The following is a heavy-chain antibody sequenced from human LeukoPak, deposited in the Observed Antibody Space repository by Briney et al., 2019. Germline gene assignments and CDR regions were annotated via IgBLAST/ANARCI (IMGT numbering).Heavy chain of an antibody. V-gene: IGHV4-4*07. CDR1: GVSLSSYY. CDR3: ARGLHCSSTSCYLPPHNWFDP. J-gene: IGHJ5*02. CDR2: IYTSGST. D-gene: IGHD2-2*01. Sequence: SETLSPIRSSSGVSLSSYYGGWVRQPAGEGPEWIGRIYTSGSTNYHPSLKSRVTMSVDTSKNQFSLKVSSVTAADTAVYYCARGLHCSSTSCYLPPHNWFDPWGQGTLVTVSS.